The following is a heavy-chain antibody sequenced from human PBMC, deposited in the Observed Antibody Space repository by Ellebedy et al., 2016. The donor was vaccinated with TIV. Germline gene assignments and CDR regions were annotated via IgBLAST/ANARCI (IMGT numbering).Heavy chain of an antibody. CDR2: IDHRGHT. V-gene: IGHV4-34*01. CDR3: ARARYKSQYYDSSGYGDY. CDR1: DGSLTPGY. J-gene: IGHJ4*02. D-gene: IGHD3-22*01. Sequence: SETLSLTXAVYDGSLTPGYWKWLRQTPNQGLEWIGEIDHRGHTKYNPSLKSRVTVSVDRSKNQFSLKLSSVTAADTAVYYCARARYKSQYYDSSGYGDYWGQGTLVTVSS.